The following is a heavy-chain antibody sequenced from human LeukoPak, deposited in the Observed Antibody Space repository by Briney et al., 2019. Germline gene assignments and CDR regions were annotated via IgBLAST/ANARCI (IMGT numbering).Heavy chain of an antibody. Sequence: SETLSLTCAVYGVSFSGYYWSWIRQPPGKGLEWIGEINHSGSTNYNPSLKSRVTISVDTSKNQFSLKLSSVTAADTAVYYCARVKGYFDYWGQGTLVTVSS. CDR1: GVSFSGYY. V-gene: IGHV4-34*01. J-gene: IGHJ4*02. CDR2: INHSGST. CDR3: ARVKGYFDY.